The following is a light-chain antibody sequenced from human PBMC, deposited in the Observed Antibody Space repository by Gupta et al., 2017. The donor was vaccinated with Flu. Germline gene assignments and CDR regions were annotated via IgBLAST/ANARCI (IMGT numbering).Light chain of an antibody. CDR1: SSNIGSNA. CDR2: GNH. Sequence: SVVTQPPSVPGTPGQRVTISCSGSSSNIGSNAVNWYQQLPGTAPKLLIYGNHQRPSGGPDRFSGSKSGTSAALAISGLPTEDEADYYCEAWEDSRNGFYVFGTGTELTVL. J-gene: IGLJ1*01. CDR3: EAWEDSRNGFYV. V-gene: IGLV1-44*01.